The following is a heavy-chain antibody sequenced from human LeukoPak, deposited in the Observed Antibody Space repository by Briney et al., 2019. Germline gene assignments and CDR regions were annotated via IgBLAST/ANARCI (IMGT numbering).Heavy chain of an antibody. CDR3: VRDGEGVAISVNYWFDP. J-gene: IGHJ5*02. Sequence: GASVKVSCKASGFTFTSYDINWVRQASGQGLEWMGWMNPNNGNTGYAQKFQGRVTITRDTSISTAYMELRGLRSEDTAVYYCVRDGEGVAISVNYWFDPWGQGTLVTVSS. D-gene: IGHD3-10*01. V-gene: IGHV1-8*01. CDR1: GFTFTSYD. CDR2: MNPNNGNT.